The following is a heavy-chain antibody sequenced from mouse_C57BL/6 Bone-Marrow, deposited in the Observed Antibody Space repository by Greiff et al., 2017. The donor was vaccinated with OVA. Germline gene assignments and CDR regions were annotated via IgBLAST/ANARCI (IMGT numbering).Heavy chain of an antibody. Sequence: VKVVESGPGLVAPSQSLSITCTVSGFSLTSYGVDWVRQPPGKGLEWLGVIWGGGSTNYNSALMSRLSISKDNSKSHVFLKMNSLQTDDTSMYSCAILYGYWFAYWGQGTLVTVSA. CDR3: AILYGYWFAY. J-gene: IGHJ3*01. D-gene: IGHD2-2*01. CDR2: IWGGGST. CDR1: GFSLTSYG. V-gene: IGHV2-9*01.